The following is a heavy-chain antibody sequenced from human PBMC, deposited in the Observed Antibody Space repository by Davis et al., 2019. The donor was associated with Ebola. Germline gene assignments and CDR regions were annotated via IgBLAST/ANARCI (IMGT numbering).Heavy chain of an antibody. D-gene: IGHD6-19*01. J-gene: IGHJ4*02. CDR2: VRSHGSDD. CDR1: GFTFSDHY. Sequence: GESLKISCTVSGFTFSDHYMDWVRQAPGRGLEWVAFVRSHGSDDHYADSVKGRFTISRDNSKNTLYLQMNSLRREDTAVYYCAKLGSGWYSVYWGQGTLVTVSS. V-gene: IGHV3-30*02. CDR3: AKLGSGWYSVY.